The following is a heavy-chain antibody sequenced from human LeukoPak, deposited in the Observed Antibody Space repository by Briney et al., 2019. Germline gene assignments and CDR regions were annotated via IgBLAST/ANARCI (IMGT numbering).Heavy chain of an antibody. J-gene: IGHJ4*02. CDR2: INPNSGGT. CDR3: ARRCSSTSCYAGGGNYFDY. CDR1: GYTFTGYY. D-gene: IGHD2-2*01. Sequence: ASVKVSCKASGYTFTGYYMHWVRKAPGQGLGWMGWINPNSGGTNYAQKFQGIVNMTRDTSVSPAYMEPRRLRSHKMAEYYCARRCSSTSCYAGGGNYFDYCGQGTLVTVSS. V-gene: IGHV1-2*02.